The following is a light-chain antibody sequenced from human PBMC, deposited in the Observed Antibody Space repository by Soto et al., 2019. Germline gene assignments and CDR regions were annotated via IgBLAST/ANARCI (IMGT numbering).Light chain of an antibody. J-gene: IGKJ1*01. Sequence: DIVMTQSPDSLAVSLGERATINCKSSQSVLYSSNNKNYLALYQQKPGQPPKLLIYWASTRDSGVPDRFSGSGSGTDFTLTISSLQAEDVSVYYCQYYRTFGQGTKVAIK. CDR1: QSVLYSSNNKNY. CDR2: WAS. CDR3: QYYRT. V-gene: IGKV4-1*01.